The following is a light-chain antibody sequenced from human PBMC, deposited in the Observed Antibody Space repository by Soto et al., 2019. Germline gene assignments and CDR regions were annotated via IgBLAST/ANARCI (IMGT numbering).Light chain of an antibody. Sequence: EIVMTQSPATLSVSPGERATLSCRASQSISGDLAWYQQRPGQPPRLLIYVVSTRATGVPDRFSGSGSGSDFTLTISGLQSEDFAVYYCQQGHDWPLTFGQGTRLDI. J-gene: IGKJ2*01. CDR3: QQGHDWPLT. V-gene: IGKV3-15*01. CDR2: VVS. CDR1: QSISGD.